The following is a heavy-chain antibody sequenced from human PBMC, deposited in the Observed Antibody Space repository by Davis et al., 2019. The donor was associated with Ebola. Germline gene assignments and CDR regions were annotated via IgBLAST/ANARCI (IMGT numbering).Heavy chain of an antibody. CDR3: AREVSFRAVPAAIFDY. Sequence: PGGSLRLSCAASGFTFSSYAMHWVRQAPGKGLEWVAVISYGGSNKYYADSVKGRFTISRDNSKNTLYLQMNSLRAEDTAVYYCAREVSFRAVPAAIFDYWGQGTLVTVSS. J-gene: IGHJ4*02. CDR1: GFTFSSYA. D-gene: IGHD2-2*02. CDR2: ISYGGSNK. V-gene: IGHV3-30-3*01.